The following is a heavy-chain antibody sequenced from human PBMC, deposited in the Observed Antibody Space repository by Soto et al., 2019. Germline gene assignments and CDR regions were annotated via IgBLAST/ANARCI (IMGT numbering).Heavy chain of an antibody. CDR1: GYTFTSYG. Sequence: VASVKVSCKASGYTFTSYGISWVRQAPGQGLEWMGWISAYNGNTNYAQKLQGRVTMTTDTSTSTAYMELRSLRSDDTAVYYCARLAGVGLTYYDFWSAPYYYMDVWGKGTTVTVSS. CDR2: ISAYNGNT. V-gene: IGHV1-18*01. D-gene: IGHD3-3*01. CDR3: ARLAGVGLTYYDFWSAPYYYMDV. J-gene: IGHJ6*03.